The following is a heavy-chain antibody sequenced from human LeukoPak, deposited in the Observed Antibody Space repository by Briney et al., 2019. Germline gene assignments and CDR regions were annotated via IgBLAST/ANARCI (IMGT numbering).Heavy chain of an antibody. CDR1: GFTFYNYA. D-gene: IGHD2-15*01. Sequence: AGSLTLSCVASGFTFYNYAMCWVRQPPAKGLEWVSSISGDGGSPYSADSVKGRFTISRDNSNNTLYLQLNSLRAEDTAVYFCAKGVVVAGRGYYFDFWGQGTPVTVSS. CDR2: ISGDGGSP. CDR3: AKGVVVAGRGYYFDF. V-gene: IGHV3-23*01. J-gene: IGHJ4*02.